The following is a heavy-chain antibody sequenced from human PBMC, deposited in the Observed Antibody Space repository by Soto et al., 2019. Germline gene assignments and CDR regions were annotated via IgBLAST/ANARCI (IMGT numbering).Heavy chain of an antibody. CDR2: ISGSGGST. CDR3: AKGNYGGNSGYFDL. J-gene: IGHJ2*01. Sequence: SGGSLRLSCAASGFTFSSYAMSWVRQAPGKGLEWVSAISGSGGSTYYADSVKGRFTISRDNSKNTLYLQMNSLRAEDTAVYYCAKGNYGGNSGYFDLWGRGTLVTVSS. D-gene: IGHD4-17*01. CDR1: GFTFSSYA. V-gene: IGHV3-23*01.